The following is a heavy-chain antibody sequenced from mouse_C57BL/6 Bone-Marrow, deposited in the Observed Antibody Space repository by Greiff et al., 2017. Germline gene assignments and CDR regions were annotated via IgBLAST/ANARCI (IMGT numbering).Heavy chain of an antibody. J-gene: IGHJ3*01. CDR1: GYTFTSYW. Sequence: QVQLQQSGAELVRPGSSVKLSCKASGYTFTSYWMHWVKQRPIQGLEWIGNIDPSDSETHYNQKFKDKATLTVDKSSSTAYMQLSSLTSEDYAVYCCARGTRGFLFAYWGQGTLVTVSA. V-gene: IGHV1-52*01. CDR3: ARGTRGFLFAY. CDR2: IDPSDSET. D-gene: IGHD3-3*01.